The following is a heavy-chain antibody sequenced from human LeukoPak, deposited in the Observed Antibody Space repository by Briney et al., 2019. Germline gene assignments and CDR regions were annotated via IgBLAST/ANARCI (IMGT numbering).Heavy chain of an antibody. D-gene: IGHD1-26*01. CDR2: INSDGSST. J-gene: IGHJ6*02. CDR3: ARGVGGYYGMDV. CDR1: GFTFSNYW. V-gene: IGHV3-74*01. Sequence: GGSLRLSCAASGFTFSNYWMNWVRQAQGKGLVWISRINSDGSSTSYADSVKGRFTISRDNAKNTLYLQINSLRVEDTAVFYCARGVGGYYGMDVWGRGTTVTVSS.